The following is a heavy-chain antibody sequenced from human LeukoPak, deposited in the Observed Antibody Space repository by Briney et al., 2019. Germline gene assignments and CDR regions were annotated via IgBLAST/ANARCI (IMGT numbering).Heavy chain of an antibody. D-gene: IGHD2-2*01. V-gene: IGHV4-31*03. Sequence: ASETLSLTCTVSGGSISSGGYYWSWIRQHPGKGLEWIGYIYYSGSTYYNPSLKSRVTISVDTSKNQFSLKLSSVTAADTAVYYCRGCSSTSYSYYYMDVWGKGTTVTVSS. CDR2: IYYSGST. CDR3: RGCSSTSYSYYYMDV. CDR1: GGSISSGGYY. J-gene: IGHJ6*03.